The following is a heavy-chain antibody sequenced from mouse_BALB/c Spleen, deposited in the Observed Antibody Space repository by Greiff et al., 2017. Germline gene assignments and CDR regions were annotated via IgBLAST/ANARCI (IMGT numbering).Heavy chain of an antibody. CDR1: GYTFTSYW. V-gene: IGHV1-87*01. Sequence: QVQLQQSGAELARPGASVKLSCKASGYTFTSYWMQWVKQRPGQGLEWIGAIYPGDGDTRYTQKFKGKATLTADKSSSTAYMQLSSLASEDSAVYYCARSNYRYGDYWGQGTTLTVSS. CDR3: ARSNYRYGDY. D-gene: IGHD2-14*01. J-gene: IGHJ2*01. CDR2: IYPGDGDT.